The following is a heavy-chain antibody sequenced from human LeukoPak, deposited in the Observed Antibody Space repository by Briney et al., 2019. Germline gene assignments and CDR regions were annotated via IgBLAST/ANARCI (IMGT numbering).Heavy chain of an antibody. V-gene: IGHV4-59*08. CDR1: GGSISSYY. D-gene: IGHD2-2*01. CDR3: ARHEECSSTSCHMDV. J-gene: IGHJ6*03. Sequence: SETLSLTCTVSGGSISSYYWSWIRQPPGKGLEWIGYIYYSGSTNYNPSLKSRVTISVDTSKNQFSLKLSSVTAADTAVYYCARHEECSSTSCHMDVWDKGTTVTVSS. CDR2: IYYSGST.